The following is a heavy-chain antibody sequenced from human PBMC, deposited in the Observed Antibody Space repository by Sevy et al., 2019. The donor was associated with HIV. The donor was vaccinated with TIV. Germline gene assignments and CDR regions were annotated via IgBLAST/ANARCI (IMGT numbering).Heavy chain of an antibody. D-gene: IGHD1-26*01. CDR2: ISSSSSYI. V-gene: IGHV3-21*01. J-gene: IGHJ3*02. Sequence: GGSLRLSSAASGFTFSSYSMNWVRQAPGKGLEWVSSISSSSSYIYYADSVKGRFTISRDNAKNSLYLQMNSLRAEDTAVYYCAIWELDAFDIWGQGTMVTVSS. CDR1: GFTFSSYS. CDR3: AIWELDAFDI.